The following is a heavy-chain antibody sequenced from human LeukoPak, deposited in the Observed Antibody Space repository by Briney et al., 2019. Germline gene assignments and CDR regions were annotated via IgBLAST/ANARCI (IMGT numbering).Heavy chain of an antibody. Sequence: ASVKVSRKASGYTFTSYSIHWVRQAPGQGLEWMGIINPSGGTTKYAQKFQGRVTMTRDTSTSTVYMELSSLRSEDTAVYYCARGHRQWPDAFDFCGQGTMVTVSS. V-gene: IGHV1-46*01. D-gene: IGHD6-19*01. CDR1: GYTFTSYS. J-gene: IGHJ3*01. CDR3: ARGHRQWPDAFDF. CDR2: INPSGGTT.